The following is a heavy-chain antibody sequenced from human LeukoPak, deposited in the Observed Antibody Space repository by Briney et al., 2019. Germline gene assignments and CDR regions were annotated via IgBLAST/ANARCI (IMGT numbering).Heavy chain of an antibody. D-gene: IGHD3-22*01. CDR3: ARRNYYDSSGFYFDS. J-gene: IGHJ4*02. CDR2: IYSGST. Sequence: SETLSLTCTVSGYSISSGYYWGWIRQPPEKGLEWIGTIYSGSTYYNPSLKSRVTISVDTSKNQFSLKLSSATAADTAVYYCARRNYYDSSGFYFDSWDQGTLVTVSS. V-gene: IGHV4-38-2*02. CDR1: GYSISSGYY.